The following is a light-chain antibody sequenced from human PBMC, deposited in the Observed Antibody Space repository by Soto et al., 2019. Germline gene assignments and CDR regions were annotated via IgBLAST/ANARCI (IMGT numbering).Light chain of an antibody. CDR3: QQRSNWPPEFT. Sequence: EIVLIQSPATLSLSPGEGVTLSCRASQSVSSYLAWYQQKPGQAPRLLIYDAFNRATGIPDRFSGSGSGTGFTLTISSREPEDFAVYYCQQRSNWPPEFTFGQGTKLEI. V-gene: IGKV3-11*01. CDR2: DAF. J-gene: IGKJ2*01. CDR1: QSVSSY.